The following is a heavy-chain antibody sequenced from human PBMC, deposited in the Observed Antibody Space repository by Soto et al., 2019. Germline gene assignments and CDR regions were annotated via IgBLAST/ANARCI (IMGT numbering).Heavy chain of an antibody. Sequence: QVQLVQSGAEVKKPGSSVKVSCEASGGTFSGHAISWGRQAPGQGPEWRGGLIPLFGTTQHAQNFHDRLTITADKATSTAYMELTRLRFADTAFYYCARGPNWGYRVDSGGQGTLVTVSS. J-gene: IGHJ4*02. CDR2: LIPLFGTT. CDR1: GGTFSGHA. CDR3: ARGPNWGYRVDS. D-gene: IGHD7-27*01. V-gene: IGHV1-69*06.